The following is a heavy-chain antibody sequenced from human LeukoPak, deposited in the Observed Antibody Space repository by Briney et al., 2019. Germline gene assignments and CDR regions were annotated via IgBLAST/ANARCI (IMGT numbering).Heavy chain of an antibody. CDR2: IYTSGST. Sequence: SETLSLTCTVSGGSISSYYWSWIRQPAGKGLEWIGRIYTSGSTNYNPALKSGGIISVDTSKNQFSLKLSSVTATDPAVYHCASDLLSYCSGGSCYSGHWFDPWPQGPLVPVPS. CDR3: ASDLLSYCSGGSCYSGHWFDP. D-gene: IGHD2-15*01. V-gene: IGHV4-4*07. J-gene: IGHJ5*02. CDR1: GGSISSYY.